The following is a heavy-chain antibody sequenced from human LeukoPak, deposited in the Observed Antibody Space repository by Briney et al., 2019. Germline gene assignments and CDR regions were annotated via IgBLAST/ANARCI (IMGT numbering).Heavy chain of an antibody. J-gene: IGHJ2*01. V-gene: IGHV3-64*01. D-gene: IGHD4-23*01. CDR2: ISSNGDSI. CDR3: ARDYGGNPWYFDL. Sequence: PGGSLRLSCAASGFTFSNYAMQWVRQAPGKGLEYVSAISSNGDSIFYASSVKGRFTISRDNSKNTLYLQMNSLRAEDTAVYYCARDYGGNPWYFDLWGRGTLVTVSS. CDR1: GFTFSNYA.